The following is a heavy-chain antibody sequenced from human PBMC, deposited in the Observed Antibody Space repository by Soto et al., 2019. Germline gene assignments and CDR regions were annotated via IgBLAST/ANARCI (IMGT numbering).Heavy chain of an antibody. D-gene: IGHD6-13*01. V-gene: IGHV3-33*01. CDR1: GFTLSNYG. Sequence: QVQMVESGGGVVQPGRSLRLSCAASGFTLSNYGIHRVRHAPGKWLEWVADLWYDGSNKYYADSVKGRFTISRDNSKNTLYLQMNSLRAEDTAVYYCARFYSSWYSDYWGQGTLVTVSS. CDR2: LWYDGSNK. J-gene: IGHJ4*02. CDR3: ARFYSSWYSDY.